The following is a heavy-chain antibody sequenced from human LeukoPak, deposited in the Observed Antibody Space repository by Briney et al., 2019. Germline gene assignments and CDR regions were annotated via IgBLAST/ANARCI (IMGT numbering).Heavy chain of an antibody. D-gene: IGHD6-6*01. Sequence: ASVKVSCKASGYTFTSYDINWVRQATGQGLEWMGWMNPNSGNTGYAQKFQGRVTITRNTSISTAYMELSNLRSEDTAVYYCASSLAARDAFDIWGQGTMVTVSS. CDR3: ASSLAARDAFDI. J-gene: IGHJ3*02. CDR2: MNPNSGNT. V-gene: IGHV1-8*03. CDR1: GYTFTSYD.